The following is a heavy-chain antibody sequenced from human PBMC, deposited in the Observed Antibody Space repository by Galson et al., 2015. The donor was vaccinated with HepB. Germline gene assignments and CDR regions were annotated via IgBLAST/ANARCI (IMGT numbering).Heavy chain of an antibody. CDR2: IRYDGSNK. V-gene: IGHV3-30*02. D-gene: IGHD3-9*01. CDR1: GFTFSSYG. J-gene: IGHJ3*02. Sequence: SLRLSCAASGFTFSSYGMHWVRQAPGKGLEWVAFIRYDGSNKYYADSVKGRFTISRDNSKNTLYLQMNSLRAEDTAVYYCARSLRYFDWLFNDAFDIWGQGTMVTVSS. CDR3: ARSLRYFDWLFNDAFDI.